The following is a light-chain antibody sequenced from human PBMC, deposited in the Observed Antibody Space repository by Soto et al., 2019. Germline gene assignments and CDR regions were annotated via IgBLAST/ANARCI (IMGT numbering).Light chain of an antibody. CDR3: QQRSNWPPTWT. CDR1: QSVSSY. V-gene: IGKV3-11*01. Sequence: EIVLTQSPATLSLSPGERAKLSCRASQSVSSYLTWYQQKPGLAPRLLIYDASNRATGIPARFSGSGSGTDFTLTISSLEPEDFAVYYCQQRSNWPPTWTFGQGTKVDIK. J-gene: IGKJ1*01. CDR2: DAS.